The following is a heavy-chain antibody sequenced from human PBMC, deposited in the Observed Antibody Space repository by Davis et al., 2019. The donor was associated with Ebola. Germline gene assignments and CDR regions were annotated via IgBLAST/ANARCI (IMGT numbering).Heavy chain of an antibody. CDR1: GGSFSDYF. Sequence: GSLRLSCAVFGGSFSDYFWTWIRQPPGKGLEWIGEVRQSGSTNYNPSLKSRVTISVDTSKMQFSLKLSSLTAADTAVYYCAGGTAAAWELLGHWSQGTPVTVSS. V-gene: IGHV4-34*01. J-gene: IGHJ4*02. CDR2: VRQSGST. D-gene: IGHD1-26*01. CDR3: AGGTAAAWELLGH.